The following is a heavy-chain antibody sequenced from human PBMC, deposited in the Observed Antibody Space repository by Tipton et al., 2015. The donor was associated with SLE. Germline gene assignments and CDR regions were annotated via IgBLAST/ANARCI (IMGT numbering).Heavy chain of an antibody. D-gene: IGHD3-22*01. CDR2: IVVGSGNT. J-gene: IGHJ4*02. CDR1: GFTFTNSV. Sequence: QLVQSGAEVKKPGTSVKVSCKASGFTFTNSVVQWVRQARGQRLEWIGWIVVGSGNTNYAQKFQERVTITRDMSTSTVYMDLSSLRSEDTAVYYCVKGPSNARYYDSSGYYENYWGQGTLVTVSS. CDR3: VKGPSNARYYDSSGYYENY. V-gene: IGHV1-58*01.